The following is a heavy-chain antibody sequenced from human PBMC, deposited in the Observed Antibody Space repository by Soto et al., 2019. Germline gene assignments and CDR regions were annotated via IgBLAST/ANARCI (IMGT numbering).Heavy chain of an antibody. D-gene: IGHD3-9*01. CDR2: INHSGST. CDR3: ARVVPSYYDILTGYADYFDY. Sequence: QVQLQQWGAGLLKPSETLSLTCAVYGGSFSGYYWSWIRQPPGKGLEWIGEINHSGSTNYNPSLKSRVTISVDPSKNQFSLKLSSVTAADTAVYYCARVVPSYYDILTGYADYFDYWGQGTLVTVSS. CDR1: GGSFSGYY. J-gene: IGHJ4*02. V-gene: IGHV4-34*01.